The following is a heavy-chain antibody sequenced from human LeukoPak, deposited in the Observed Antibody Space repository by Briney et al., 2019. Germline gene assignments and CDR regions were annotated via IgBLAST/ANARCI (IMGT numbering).Heavy chain of an antibody. D-gene: IGHD2-2*01. CDR3: TTAIIVVVPAEPYYYYMDV. Sequence: GGSLRLSCAASGFTFSIYGMHWVRQAPGKGLEWVAVIWYGGSNEYYADSVKGRFTISRDNSKNTLYLQMNSLKTEDTAVYYCTTAIIVVVPAEPYYYYMDVWGKGTTVTVSS. J-gene: IGHJ6*03. V-gene: IGHV3-33*08. CDR2: IWYGGSNE. CDR1: GFTFSIYG.